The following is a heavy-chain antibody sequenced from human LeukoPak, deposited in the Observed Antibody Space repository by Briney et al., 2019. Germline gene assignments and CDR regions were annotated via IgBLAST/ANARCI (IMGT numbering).Heavy chain of an antibody. V-gene: IGHV4-39*01. CDR2: IYYSGST. CDR1: GGSISSSSYY. CDR3: ARHVIVVPAAIDYYYGMDV. Sequence: SETLSLTCTVSGGSISSSSYYWGWIRQPPGKGLEWIGSIYYSGSTYYNPSLKSRVTISVDTSKNQFSLKLSSVTAADTAVYYCARHVIVVPAAIDYYYGMDVWGQGTTVTVSS. D-gene: IGHD2-2*01. J-gene: IGHJ6*02.